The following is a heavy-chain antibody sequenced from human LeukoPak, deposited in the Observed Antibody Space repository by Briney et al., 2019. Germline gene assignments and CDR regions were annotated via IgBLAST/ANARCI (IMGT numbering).Heavy chain of an antibody. CDR1: AFTFRSYA. CDR3: AKGAASRGYTYVAN. V-gene: IGHV3-23*01. D-gene: IGHD5-18*01. CDR2: ISGSGGST. J-gene: IGHJ4*02. Sequence: GGSLRLSCAASAFTFRSYAMIWVRQTPGKGLEWVSGISGSGGSTYYSDSAKGRFTISRDNSNNTLYLQMNSLRAEDTAVYYCAKGAASRGYTYVANWGQGTLVTVSS.